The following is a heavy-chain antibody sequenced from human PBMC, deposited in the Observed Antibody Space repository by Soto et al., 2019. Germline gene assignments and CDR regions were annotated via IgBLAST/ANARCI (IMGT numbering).Heavy chain of an antibody. CDR1: GFSLSTSGVG. D-gene: IGHD3-10*01. Sequence: QITLKESGPPLAKPTQTLTLTCTFSGFSLSTSGVGVGWIRQPPGKALEWLAVICWDDDKRYSPSLKSRLTITRDTSKNQVVLTMTDMDSVDTATYYCAHMDYGFYGMDVGGQGTTVTVSS. CDR2: ICWDDDK. J-gene: IGHJ6*02. CDR3: AHMDYGFYGMDV. V-gene: IGHV2-5*02.